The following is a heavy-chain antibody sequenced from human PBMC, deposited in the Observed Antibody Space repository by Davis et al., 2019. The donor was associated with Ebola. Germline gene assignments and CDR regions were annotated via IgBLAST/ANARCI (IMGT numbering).Heavy chain of an antibody. J-gene: IGHJ3*02. CDR3: AKAAFRGYEYGGDALDI. CDR1: GFTVSSNY. V-gene: IGHV3-53*05. D-gene: IGHD5-12*01. CDR2: IYSGGST. Sequence: GESLKISCAASGFTVSSNYMSWVRQAPGKGLEWVSVIYSGGSTYYADSVKGRFTISRDNSKNTLYLQMNSLRADDTALYYCAKAAFRGYEYGGDALDIWGQGTIVTVSS.